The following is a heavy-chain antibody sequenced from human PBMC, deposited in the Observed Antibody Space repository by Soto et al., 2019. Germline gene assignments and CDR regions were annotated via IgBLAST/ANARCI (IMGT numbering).Heavy chain of an antibody. CDR2: ISAYNGNT. Sequence: QVQLVQSGAEVKKPGASVKVSCKASGYTFTSYGISWVRQAPGQGLEWMGWISAYNGNTNYAQKLQGRVTMTTDTSTSTAYMELRSLRSDDTAVYYCARYCSGGRRRSYYYYYYMDVWGKGTTVTVSS. CDR1: GYTFTSYG. V-gene: IGHV1-18*01. D-gene: IGHD2-15*01. J-gene: IGHJ6*03. CDR3: ARYCSGGRRRSYYYYYYMDV.